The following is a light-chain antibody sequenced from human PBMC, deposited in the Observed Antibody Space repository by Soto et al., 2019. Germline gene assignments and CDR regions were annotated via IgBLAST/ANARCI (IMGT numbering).Light chain of an antibody. V-gene: IGKV1-39*01. J-gene: IGKJ1*01. CDR1: QSISSY. CDR2: AAS. CDR3: QQSYSTPRT. Sequence: DIRMTQSPSSLSASVGDRVTITCRASQSISSYLNWYQQKPEKAPKLLIYAASSLQSGVPSRFSGSGSGTDFTLTISSLPPEDFANYFCQQSYSTPRTFGEGTKVENK.